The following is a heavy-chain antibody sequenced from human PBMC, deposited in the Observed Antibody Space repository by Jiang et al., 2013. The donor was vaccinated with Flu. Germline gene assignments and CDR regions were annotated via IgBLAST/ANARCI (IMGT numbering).Heavy chain of an antibody. V-gene: IGHV3-21*01. CDR1: YS. J-gene: IGHJ4*02. CDR3: ARDIAVAAPVNPGFDY. CDR2: ISSSSSYI. D-gene: IGHD3-16*02. Sequence: YSMNWVRQAPGKGLEWVSSISSSSSYIYYADSVKGRFTISRDNAKNSLYLQMNSLRAEDTAVYYCARDIAVAAPVNPGFDYWGQGTLVTVSS.